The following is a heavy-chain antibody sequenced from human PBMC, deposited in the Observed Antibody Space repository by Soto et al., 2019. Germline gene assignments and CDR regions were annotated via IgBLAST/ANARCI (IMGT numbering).Heavy chain of an antibody. CDR1: GGSVSSGSYY. CDR2: IYYSGST. V-gene: IGHV4-61*01. J-gene: IGHJ1*01. D-gene: IGHD3-22*01. Sequence: QVQLQESGPGLVKPSETLSITCTVSGGSVSSGSYYWSWIRQPPGKGLEWIGYIYYSGSTNYNPSLHGRVTISVDQTKPLLFPKRSSGTPADNAVYFCARGNYYDNKGYYPPYFQPGGPGPL. CDR3: ARGNYYDNKGYYPPYFQP.